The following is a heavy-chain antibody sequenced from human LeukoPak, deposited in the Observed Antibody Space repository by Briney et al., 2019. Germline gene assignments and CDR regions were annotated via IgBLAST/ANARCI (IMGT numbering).Heavy chain of an antibody. D-gene: IGHD2-2*01. CDR1: GGSFSGYY. CDR2: INHSGST. J-gene: IGHJ6*02. CDR3: ARGLFIVVEAGQVPGDYYGMDV. Sequence: SETLSLTCAVYGGSFSGYYWSWIRQPPGKGLEWIGEINHSGSTNYNPSLKSRATISVDTSKNQFSLKLSSVTAADTAVYYCARGLFIVVEAGQVPGDYYGMDVWGQGTTVTVSS. V-gene: IGHV4-34*01.